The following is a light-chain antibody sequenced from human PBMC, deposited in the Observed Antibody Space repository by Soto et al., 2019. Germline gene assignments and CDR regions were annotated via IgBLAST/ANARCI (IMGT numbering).Light chain of an antibody. J-gene: IGKJ2*01. CDR2: WAS. CDR1: QRDLCGSNNRNC. Sequence: DIVMTQSPDSLAVSLGESATINCKSSQRDLCGSNNRNCLAWFQQKPGQPPKLLSFWASTREPGVPDRFSGSGSGTDFTLTISILQAEDVAVYYCQQYYNTPYTFGQGTKLEIK. V-gene: IGKV4-1*01. CDR3: QQYYNTPYT.